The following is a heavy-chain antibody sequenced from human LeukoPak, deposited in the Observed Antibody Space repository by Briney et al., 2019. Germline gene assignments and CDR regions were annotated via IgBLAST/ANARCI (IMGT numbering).Heavy chain of an antibody. J-gene: IGHJ5*02. CDR2: INHSGST. V-gene: IGHV4-34*01. CDR1: GGSFSGYY. Sequence: SETLSLTCAVYGGSFSGYYWSWIRQSPGKGLEWIGEINHSGSTNYNPSLKSRVTISVDTSKKQFSLKLSSVTAADTAVYCCARGSISRLENWFDPWGQGTLVTVSS. CDR3: ARGSISRLENWFDP. D-gene: IGHD3-16*01.